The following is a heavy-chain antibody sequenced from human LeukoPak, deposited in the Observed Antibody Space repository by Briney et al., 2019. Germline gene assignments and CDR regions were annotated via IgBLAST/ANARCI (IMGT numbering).Heavy chain of an antibody. CDR2: INPNSGGT. CDR1: GYSFTGYY. CDR3: ARGVAAAGSRLDP. V-gene: IGHV1-2*02. Sequence: ASVKVSCKTSGYSFTGYYIHWVRQAPGQGFEWLGWINPNSGGTNYAQKFQDSVSMTRDTSINTAYMELSSLRLDVTAVYYCARGVAAAGSRLDPWGQGTLITVSS. J-gene: IGHJ5*02. D-gene: IGHD6-13*01.